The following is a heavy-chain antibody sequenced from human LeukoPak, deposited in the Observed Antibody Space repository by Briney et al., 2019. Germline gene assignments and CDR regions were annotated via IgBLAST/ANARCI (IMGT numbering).Heavy chain of an antibody. J-gene: IGHJ5*02. CDR2: IKSKTDGGTI. D-gene: IGHD4-17*01. Sequence: GGSLRLSCAASGFTFSNAWMSWVRQAPGKGLEWVGRIKSKTDGGTIDYAAPVKGRFTISRDDSKNTLYLQMNSLKTEDTAVYYCTTWYGDYGAHWFDPWGQGTLVTVSS. CDR1: GFTFSNAW. V-gene: IGHV3-15*01. CDR3: TTWYGDYGAHWFDP.